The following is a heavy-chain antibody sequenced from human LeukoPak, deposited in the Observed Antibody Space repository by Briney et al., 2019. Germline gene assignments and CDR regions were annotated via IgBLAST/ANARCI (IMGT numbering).Heavy chain of an antibody. CDR1: GFTVSSNY. Sequence: GGSLRLSCAASGFTVSSNYMSWVRQAPGKGLEWVSVIYSGGSTYYADSVKGRFTISRDNAKNSLYLQMNSLRAEDTAVYYCASGGDYYYYYMDVWGKGTTVTISS. D-gene: IGHD3-10*01. V-gene: IGHV3-66*01. CDR2: IYSGGST. CDR3: ASGGDYYYYYMDV. J-gene: IGHJ6*03.